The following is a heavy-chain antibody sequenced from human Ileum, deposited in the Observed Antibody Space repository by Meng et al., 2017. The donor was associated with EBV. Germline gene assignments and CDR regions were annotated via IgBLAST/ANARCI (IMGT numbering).Heavy chain of an antibody. D-gene: IGHD1-26*01. Sequence: QVHLRGSGPGLVKPSQPLSLTCAVSGVSISSGVYHWSWIRQPPGRGLEWIGCSGGTYYNPSLKSRLTISVDTSKNQFSLKLDSATAADTAVYYCAIYAVGGSGQGYWGQGTLVTVSS. CDR3: AIYAVGGSGQGY. CDR2: CSGGT. J-gene: IGHJ4*02. CDR1: GVSISSGVYH. V-gene: IGHV4-30-4*01.